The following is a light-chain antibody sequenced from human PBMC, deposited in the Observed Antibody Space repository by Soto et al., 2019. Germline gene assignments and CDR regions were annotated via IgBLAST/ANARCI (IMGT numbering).Light chain of an antibody. Sequence: DIQMTQSPSSLSASVGDRVTITCRASQSISSHLNWYQQKSGKGPNLLIFGASSLQSGVPSRFSGSGSGTDFTLTINSLQPEDSATYYCQQVYSSPLSFGGGTQVAIK. CDR2: GAS. CDR1: QSISSH. V-gene: IGKV1-39*01. CDR3: QQVYSSPLS. J-gene: IGKJ4*01.